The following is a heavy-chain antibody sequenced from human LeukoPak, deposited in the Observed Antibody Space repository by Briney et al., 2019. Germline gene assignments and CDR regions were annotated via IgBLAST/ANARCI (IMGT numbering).Heavy chain of an antibody. CDR2: ISGSGGST. Sequence: PGGSLRLSCAASGFTFSSYAMSGVRQAPGKGLEWVSAISGSGGSTYYADSVKGRFTISRDNSKNTLYLQMNSLRAEDTAVYYCAKDRYYYDSSWTFDYWGQGTLVTVSS. J-gene: IGHJ4*02. CDR3: AKDRYYYDSSWTFDY. CDR1: GFTFSSYA. D-gene: IGHD3-22*01. V-gene: IGHV3-23*01.